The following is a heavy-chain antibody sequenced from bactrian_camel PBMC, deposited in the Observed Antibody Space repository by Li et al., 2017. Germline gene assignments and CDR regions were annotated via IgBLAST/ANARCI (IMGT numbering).Heavy chain of an antibody. CDR2: IGSDGKT. CDR3: AGTLGDPYCTAGYCPPDILCDFNY. D-gene: IGHD1*01. V-gene: IGHV3S53*01. CDR1: GNTGNC. Sequence: HVQLVESGGGSVQAGGSLRLSCVASGNTGNCMGWFRQASQDKEREAVAVIGSDGKTNYADSVKGRFTISRDRTDYGFSLRMDNLEPEDSAIYYCAGTLGDPYCTAGYCPPDILCDFNYWGQGTQVTVS. J-gene: IGHJ4*01.